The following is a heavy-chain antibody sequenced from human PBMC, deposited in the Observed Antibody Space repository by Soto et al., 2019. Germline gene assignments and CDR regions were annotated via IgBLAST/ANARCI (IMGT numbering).Heavy chain of an antibody. J-gene: IGHJ4*02. CDR3: ATKRGSCSGGSCYYYFDY. V-gene: IGHV1-69*12. CDR2: IIPIFGTA. D-gene: IGHD2-15*01. Sequence: QVQLVQSGAEVKKPGSSVKVSCKASGGTFSSYAISWVRQAPGQGLEWMGGIIPIFGTANYSQKFQGRVTITADESTSTAYMEQSSLRSEDTAVYYCATKRGSCSGGSCYYYFDYWGQGTLVTVSS. CDR1: GGTFSSYA.